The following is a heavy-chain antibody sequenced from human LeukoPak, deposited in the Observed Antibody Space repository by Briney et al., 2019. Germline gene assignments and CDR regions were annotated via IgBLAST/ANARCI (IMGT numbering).Heavy chain of an antibody. J-gene: IGHJ6*02. CDR3: ARHGREYFYDSSGYSYYYHGMDV. CDR1: GGSISEYY. Sequence: SETLSLTCTVSGGSISEYYWSWIRQPPGQGLEWIGYIHYSGSTDYSPALKSRVTISVDKSKNIFSLKLSSVTAADTAVYYCARHGREYFYDSSGYSYYYHGMDVWGQGTTVTVSS. V-gene: IGHV4-59*08. D-gene: IGHD3-22*01. CDR2: IHYSGST.